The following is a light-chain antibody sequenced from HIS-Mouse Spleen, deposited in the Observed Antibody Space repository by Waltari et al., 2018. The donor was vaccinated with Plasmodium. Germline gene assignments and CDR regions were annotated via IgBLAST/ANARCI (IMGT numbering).Light chain of an antibody. Sequence: DIQMTQSPSSLSASVGDRVTITCRASQSISSYLNWYQQKPGKAPKLLIYAASSLQSGVPSKFSGSGAETDFTLTISRLQPADFATYYCQPSYSTPPTCGGGTKVEIK. CDR3: QPSYSTPPT. J-gene: IGKJ4*01. CDR1: QSISSY. CDR2: AAS. V-gene: IGKV1-39*01.